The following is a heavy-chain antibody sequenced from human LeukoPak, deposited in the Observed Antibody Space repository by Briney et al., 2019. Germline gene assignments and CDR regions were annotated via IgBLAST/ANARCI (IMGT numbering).Heavy chain of an antibody. Sequence: GGSLRLSCAASGFTFSSYWMSWVRQTPGKGLEWVAHLNQDGSERYYVDSVKGRFTISRENAKNSLYLQMNSLRAEDTAVYYCAREGVADAFDIWGQGTMVTVSS. J-gene: IGHJ3*02. CDR1: GFTFSSYW. V-gene: IGHV3-7*01. CDR2: LNQDGSER. CDR3: AREGVADAFDI. D-gene: IGHD2-15*01.